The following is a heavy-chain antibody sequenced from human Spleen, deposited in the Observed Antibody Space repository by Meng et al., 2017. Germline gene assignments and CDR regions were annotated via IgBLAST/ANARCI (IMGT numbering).Heavy chain of an antibody. CDR3: ARVARPYGDYGSFDY. D-gene: IGHD4-17*01. CDR1: GFTFNNYA. Sequence: GESLKISCAASGFTFNNYAVHWVRQAPGKGLEWVAVITYDGRYQFYAESVKGRFTISRDNSKSTVYLQMNSLRAEDTAVYYCARVARPYGDYGSFDYWGQGTLVTVSS. V-gene: IGHV3-30*07. CDR2: ITYDGRYQ. J-gene: IGHJ4*02.